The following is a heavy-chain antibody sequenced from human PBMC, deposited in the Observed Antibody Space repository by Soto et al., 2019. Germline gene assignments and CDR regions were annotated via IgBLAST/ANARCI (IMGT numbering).Heavy chain of an antibody. V-gene: IGHV4-59*01. D-gene: IGHD3-22*01. CDR3: ARGTYDSSGYYSNWFDP. CDR2: IYYSGST. CDR1: GGSISSYY. Sequence: PSETLSLTCTVSGGSISSYYWSWIRQPPGKGLEWIGYIYYSGSTNYNPSLKSRVTISVDTSKNQFSLKLSSVTAADTAVYYCARGTYDSSGYYSNWFDPWGQGTLVTVSS. J-gene: IGHJ5*02.